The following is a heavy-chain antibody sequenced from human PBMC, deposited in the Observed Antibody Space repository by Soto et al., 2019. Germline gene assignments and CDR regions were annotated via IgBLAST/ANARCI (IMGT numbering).Heavy chain of an antibody. V-gene: IGHV1-18*04. D-gene: IGHD3-22*01. J-gene: IGHJ6*02. CDR3: ARYYYDSSGYYYDYYYYYGMYV. Sequence: QVQLVQSGAEVKKPGASVKVSCKASGYTFTSYGISWVRQAPGQGLEWMGWIGAYHGNTNYGQKLQGRVTMTTDTSTSTAYMELRSLRSDDTAVYYCARYYYDSSGYYYDYYYYYGMYVWGQGTTVTVSS. CDR2: IGAYHGNT. CDR1: GYTFTSYG.